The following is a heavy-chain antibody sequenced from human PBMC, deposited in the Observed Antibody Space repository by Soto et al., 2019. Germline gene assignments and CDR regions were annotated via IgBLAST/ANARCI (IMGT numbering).Heavy chain of an antibody. J-gene: IGHJ2*01. CDR1: GFTFSGSA. D-gene: IGHD4-17*01. CDR3: TVTDYGDYVDSSLYFDL. CDR2: IRSKANSYAT. V-gene: IGHV3-73*01. Sequence: EVQLVESGGGLVQPGGSLKLSCAASGFTFSGSAMHWVRQASGKGLEWVGRIRSKANSYATAYAASVKGRFTISRDDSKNTAYLQMNSLKTEDTAVYYCTVTDYGDYVDSSLYFDLWGRGTLVTVSS.